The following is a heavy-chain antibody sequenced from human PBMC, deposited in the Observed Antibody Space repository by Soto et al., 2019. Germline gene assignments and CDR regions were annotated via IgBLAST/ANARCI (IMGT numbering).Heavy chain of an antibody. CDR3: ARQGKVAGTFREFDP. J-gene: IGHJ5*02. D-gene: IGHD6-19*01. V-gene: IGHV4-59*08. CDR1: GGSISSYY. CDR2: IYYSGST. Sequence: QVQLQESGPGLVKPSETLSLTCTVSGGSISSYYWSWIRQPPGKGLEWIGYIYYSGSTNYNPSLKSRVTISVDTSKTQFSLKLSAVTAADTAVYYCARQGKVAGTFREFDPWGQGTLVTVSS.